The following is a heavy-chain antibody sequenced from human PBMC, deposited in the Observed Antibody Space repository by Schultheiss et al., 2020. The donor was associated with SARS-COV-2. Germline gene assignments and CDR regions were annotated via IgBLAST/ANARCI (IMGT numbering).Heavy chain of an antibody. J-gene: IGHJ4*02. CDR3: AREGEWELRY. CDR1: GYSISSGYY. D-gene: IGHD1-26*01. V-gene: IGHV4-38-2*02. CDR2: IYYSGST. Sequence: SQTLSLTCAVSGYSISSGYYWGWIRQPPGKGLEWIGSIYYSGSTYYNPSLKSRVTISVDTSKNQFSLQLNSVTPEDTAVYYCAREGEWELRYWGQGTLVTVSS.